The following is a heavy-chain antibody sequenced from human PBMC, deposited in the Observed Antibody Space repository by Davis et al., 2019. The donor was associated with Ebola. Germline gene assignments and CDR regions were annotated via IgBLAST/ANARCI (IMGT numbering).Heavy chain of an antibody. J-gene: IGHJ6*02. CDR3: AREVGYYGSGSPSGAYYYYYGMDV. D-gene: IGHD3-10*01. CDR2: IYRTGKT. Sequence: GSLRLSCILADGSLSSGSSYWGWIRQTPGKGLEWIGSIYRTGKTYFNQALKSRVTMSVGTSGKEFSLTLRSVTAADTAVYYCAREVGYYGSGSPSGAYYYYYGMDVWGQGTTVTVSS. CDR1: DGSLSSGSSY. V-gene: IGHV4-39*02.